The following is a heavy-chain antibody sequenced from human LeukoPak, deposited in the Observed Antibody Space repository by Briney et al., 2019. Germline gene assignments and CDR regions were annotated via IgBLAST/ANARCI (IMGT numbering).Heavy chain of an antibody. J-gene: IGHJ6*03. CDR1: GGSFSGYY. Sequence: SETLSLTCAVYGGSFSGYYWSWIRQPPGKGLEWIGEINHSGSTNYNPSLKSRVTISVDTSKNQFSLKLSSVTAADTAVYYCARVAADAYYYYYYMDVWGKGTTVTISS. CDR2: INHSGST. CDR3: ARVAADAYYYYYYMDV. V-gene: IGHV4-34*01.